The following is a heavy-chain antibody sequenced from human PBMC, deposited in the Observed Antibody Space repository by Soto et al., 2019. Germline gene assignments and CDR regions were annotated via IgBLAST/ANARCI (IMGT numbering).Heavy chain of an antibody. CDR1: GGTFSTHA. J-gene: IGHJ6*02. Sequence: QVQLVQSGAEVKKPGSSVKVSCEASGGTFSTHAINWVRQAPGQGLEWMGGITPMFGRATYAQKFQGRVWITADESTSTVFMDRSSLRSEDTAVYYCARDATHFDYTSSHYGMDVWGQGTAVTVSS. V-gene: IGHV1-69*01. CDR2: ITPMFGRA. CDR3: ARDATHFDYTSSHYGMDV. D-gene: IGHD6-6*01.